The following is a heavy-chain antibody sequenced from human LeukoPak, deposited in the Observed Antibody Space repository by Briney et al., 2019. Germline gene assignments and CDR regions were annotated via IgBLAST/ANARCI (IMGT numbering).Heavy chain of an antibody. D-gene: IGHD6-13*01. J-gene: IGHJ5*02. CDR2: IYPSGST. Sequence: SETLSLTCTVSGGSISSYYWSWIRQPAGKGLEWIGRIYPSGSTNYNPSLKSRVTISVDTSKNQFPLKLSSVTAADTAVYYCARRRTRIAAAVGDWFDPWGQGTLVTVSS. V-gene: IGHV4-4*07. CDR3: ARRRTRIAAAVGDWFDP. CDR1: GGSISSYY.